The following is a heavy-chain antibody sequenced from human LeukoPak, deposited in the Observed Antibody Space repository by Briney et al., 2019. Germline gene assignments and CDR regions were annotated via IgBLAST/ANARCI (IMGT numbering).Heavy chain of an antibody. J-gene: IGHJ6*03. V-gene: IGHV3-21*01. CDR2: ISSSSSYI. D-gene: IGHD1-26*01. CDR3: ARDELFIHNYYYYYMDV. CDR1: GFTFSSYS. Sequence: PGGSLRLSCAASGFTFSSYSINWVRQAPGKGLEWVSSISSSSSYIYYADSVKGRFTISRDNDKNSLYLQMNSLRAEDTAVYYCARDELFIHNYYYYYMDVWGKGTTVTVSS.